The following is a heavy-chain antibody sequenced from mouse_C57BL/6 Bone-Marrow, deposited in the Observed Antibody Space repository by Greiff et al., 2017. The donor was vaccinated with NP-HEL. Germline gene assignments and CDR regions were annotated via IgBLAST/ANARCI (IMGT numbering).Heavy chain of an antibody. J-gene: IGHJ3*01. Sequence: LVESGAELVKPGASVKLSCKASGYTFTEYTIHWVKQRSGQGLEWIGWFYPGSGSIKYNEKFKDKATLTADKSSSTVYMELSRLTSEDSAVYFCARHEDYYGNHLGFAYWGQGTLVTVSA. CDR2: FYPGSGSI. V-gene: IGHV1-62-2*01. CDR1: GYTFTEYT. D-gene: IGHD2-1*01. CDR3: ARHEDYYGNHLGFAY.